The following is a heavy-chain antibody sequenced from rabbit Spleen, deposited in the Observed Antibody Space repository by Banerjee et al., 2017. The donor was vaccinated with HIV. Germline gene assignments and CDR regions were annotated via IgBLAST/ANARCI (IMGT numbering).Heavy chain of an antibody. CDR2: TYAGPSGST. D-gene: IGHD7-1*01. CDR1: GFSFSSGYY. V-gene: IGHV1S40*01. CDR3: ARDTGTSFSTYGMDL. J-gene: IGHJ6*01. Sequence: QQLVESGGGLVKPGASLTLTCKASGFSFSSGYYMCWVRQAPGKGLEWIACTYAGPSGSTYSAIWAKGRFTISKTSSTTVTLQMTSLTAADTATYFCARDTGTSFSTYGMDLWGQGTLVTVS.